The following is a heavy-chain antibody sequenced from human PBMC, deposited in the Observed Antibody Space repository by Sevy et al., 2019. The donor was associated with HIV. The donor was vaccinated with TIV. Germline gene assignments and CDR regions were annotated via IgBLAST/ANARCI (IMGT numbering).Heavy chain of an antibody. CDR3: ARDDGSRGIDY. V-gene: IGHV3-53*01. CDR2: IYSGGST. Sequence: GGSLRLSCAASGFNVTSNYMSWVRQAPGKGLEWVSVIYSGGSTYYAGSVKGRFTISRDNSKNTLYLQMNSLRAEDTAVYYCARDDGSRGIDYWGQGTLVTVSS. D-gene: IGHD6-13*01. J-gene: IGHJ4*02. CDR1: GFNVTSNY.